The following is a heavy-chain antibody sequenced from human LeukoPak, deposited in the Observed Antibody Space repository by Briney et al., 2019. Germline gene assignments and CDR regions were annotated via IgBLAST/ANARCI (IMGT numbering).Heavy chain of an antibody. V-gene: IGHV3-48*04. CDR2: ISTSSTTI. J-gene: IGHJ6*03. D-gene: IGHD5-18*01. CDR3: ARVPSGYTLGYGYYYYMDV. CDR1: GFTFSSYT. Sequence: GGSLRLSCAVSGFTFSSYTMTWVRQAPGKGLEWVSSISTSSTTIYYADSVKGRFTISRDNAKNALYLQMNSLRADDTAVYYCARVPSGYTLGYGYYYYMDVWGKGTTVTISS.